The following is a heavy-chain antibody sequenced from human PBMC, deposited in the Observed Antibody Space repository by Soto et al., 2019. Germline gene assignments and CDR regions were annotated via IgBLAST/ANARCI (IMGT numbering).Heavy chain of an antibody. CDR1: GGSVSSGSYY. D-gene: IGHD6-13*01. Sequence: QVQLQESGPGLVKPSETLSLTCTVSGGSVSSGSYYWSWIRQPPGKGLEWIGYIHHSGSTKYNPSLTSRVTISADTSKNQFSLKLSSVTAADTAVYYCARDKGQPEGYYNYGMDVWGQGTTVTVSS. CDR3: ARDKGQPEGYYNYGMDV. J-gene: IGHJ6*02. V-gene: IGHV4-61*01. CDR2: IHHSGST.